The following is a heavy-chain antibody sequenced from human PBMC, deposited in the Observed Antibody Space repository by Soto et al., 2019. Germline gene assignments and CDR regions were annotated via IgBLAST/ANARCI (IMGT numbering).Heavy chain of an antibody. CDR1: GFTVSSNY. CDR3: ARDRQSSGWLDAFDI. V-gene: IGHV3-53*04. D-gene: IGHD6-19*01. CDR2: IFTGGST. Sequence: EVQLVESGGGLVQPEGSLRLSCAASGFTVSSNYMSWVRQAPGKGLEWVSVIFTGGSTYYADSVKGRFTISRHSSMNTVYLQMDSLRAEDTAVYYCARDRQSSGWLDAFDIWGQGTMVTVSS. J-gene: IGHJ3*02.